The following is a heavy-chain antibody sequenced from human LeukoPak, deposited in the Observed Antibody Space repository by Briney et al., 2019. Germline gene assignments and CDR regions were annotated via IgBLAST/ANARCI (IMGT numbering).Heavy chain of an antibody. V-gene: IGHV3-11*06. CDR2: ISSSGSST. D-gene: IGHD6-19*01. J-gene: IGHJ4*02. CDR3: ARDRGRVAGEYFDY. CDR1: GFAVSNSD. Sequence: GGSLRLSCAASGFAVSNSDMNWVRQAPGKGLEWVSYISSSGSSTKYADSVKGRFTISRDNAKNSLYLQMNSLRVEDTAVYYCARDRGRVAGEYFDYWGQGTLVTVSS.